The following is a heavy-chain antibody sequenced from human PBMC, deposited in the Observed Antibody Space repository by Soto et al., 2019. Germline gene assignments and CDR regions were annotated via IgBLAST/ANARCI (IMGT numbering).Heavy chain of an antibody. Sequence: SETLSLTCAVYGGSFSGYYWSWIRQPPGKGLEWIGEINHSGSTNYNPSLKSRVTISVDTSKNQFSLKLSSVTAADTAVYYCARGHSGPMVGYYYYGMDVWGQGTTVTVSS. CDR1: GGSFSGYY. CDR2: INHSGST. J-gene: IGHJ6*02. CDR3: ARGHSGPMVGYYYYGMDV. D-gene: IGHD2-15*01. V-gene: IGHV4-34*01.